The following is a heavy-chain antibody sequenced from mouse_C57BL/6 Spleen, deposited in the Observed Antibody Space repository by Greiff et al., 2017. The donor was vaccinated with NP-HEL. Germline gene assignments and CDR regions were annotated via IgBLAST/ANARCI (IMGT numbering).Heavy chain of an antibody. CDR1: GYTFTSYT. Sequence: QVQLKESGAELARPGASVKMSCKASGYTFTSYTMHWVKQRPGQGLEWIGYINPSSGYTKYNQKFKDKATLTADKSSSTAYMQLSSLTSEDSAVYYCASNWDGGYYFDYWGQGTTLTVSS. CDR3: ASNWDGGYYFDY. J-gene: IGHJ2*01. D-gene: IGHD4-1*01. V-gene: IGHV1-4*01. CDR2: INPSSGYT.